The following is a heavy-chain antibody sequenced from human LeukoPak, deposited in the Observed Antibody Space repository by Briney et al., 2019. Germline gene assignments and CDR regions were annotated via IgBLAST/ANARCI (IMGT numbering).Heavy chain of an antibody. CDR2: IIPIFGTA. CDR1: GGTFSSYA. V-gene: IGHV1-69*05. CDR3: ASPRPDYDFWSCQRAFDY. J-gene: IGHJ4*02. D-gene: IGHD3-3*01. Sequence: SVKVSCKASGGTFSSYAISWVRQAPGQGLEWMGGIIPIFGTANYAQKLQGRVTITTDESTSTAYMELSSLRSEDTAVYYCASPRPDYDFWSCQRAFDYWGQGTLVTVSS.